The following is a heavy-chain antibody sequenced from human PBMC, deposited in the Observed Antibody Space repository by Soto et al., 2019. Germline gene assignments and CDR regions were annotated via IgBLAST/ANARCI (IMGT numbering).Heavy chain of an antibody. CDR1: GGSFSGYS. Sequence: PSETLSLTCAVYGGSFSGYSWTWIRQPPGTGLEWIGEINHSGSTNYNPSLKSRVTISVDTSKNQFSLKLTSVTAADTAVYYCAAGGGLPRYYWGQGTLVTVSS. V-gene: IGHV4-34*01. J-gene: IGHJ4*02. CDR2: INHSGST. D-gene: IGHD5-12*01. CDR3: AAGGGLPRYY.